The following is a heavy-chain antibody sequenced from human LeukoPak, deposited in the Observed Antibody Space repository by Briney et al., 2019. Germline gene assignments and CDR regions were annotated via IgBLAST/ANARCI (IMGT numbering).Heavy chain of an antibody. CDR1: GFTFSDYY. J-gene: IGHJ3*02. D-gene: IGHD3-22*01. CDR2: ISSSGSTM. CDR3: ARATRDYYDILYAFDI. Sequence: GGSLRLSCAASGFTFSDYYMSWIRQAPGKGLEWVSYISSSGSTMYYADSVKGRFTISRDNAKNSLYLQMNSLRAEDTAVYYCARATRDYYDILYAFDIWGQGTMVTVSS. V-gene: IGHV3-11*04.